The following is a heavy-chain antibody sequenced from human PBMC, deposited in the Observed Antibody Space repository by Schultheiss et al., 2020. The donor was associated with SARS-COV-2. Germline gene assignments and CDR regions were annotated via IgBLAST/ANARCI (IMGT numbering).Heavy chain of an antibody. D-gene: IGHD3-3*01. Sequence: GESLKISCKGSGYTFTSNWIAWVRQMPGKGLEWMGVTYPGDSETRYSPSFQGQVTISADRSISTAYLQWSSLKASDTAMYYCAREQIWSGYSNYYYYGMDVWGQGTTVTVSS. V-gene: IGHV5-51*01. CDR3: AREQIWSGYSNYYYYGMDV. J-gene: IGHJ6*02. CDR1: GYTFTSNW. CDR2: TYPGDSET.